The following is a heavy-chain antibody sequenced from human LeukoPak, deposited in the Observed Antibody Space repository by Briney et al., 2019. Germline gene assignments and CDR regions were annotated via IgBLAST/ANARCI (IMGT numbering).Heavy chain of an antibody. J-gene: IGHJ4*02. Sequence: ASVKVSCKVSGYTLTELSMHWVRQAPGKGLEWMGGFDPEDGETIYAQKFQGRVTMTEDTSTDTAYMELSSLRSEDTAVYYCARGLFVVVPAAIVSDFDYWGQGALVTVSS. CDR1: GYTLTELS. D-gene: IGHD2-2*01. CDR3: ARGLFVVVPAAIVSDFDY. CDR2: FDPEDGET. V-gene: IGHV1-24*01.